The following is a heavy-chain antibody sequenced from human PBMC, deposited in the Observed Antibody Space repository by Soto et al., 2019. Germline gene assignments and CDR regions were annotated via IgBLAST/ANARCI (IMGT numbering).Heavy chain of an antibody. Sequence: XRLSCAASGFIFSDFYMSLIRQAPGKGLEWVSYTSTNGDTIYYADSGKGRLTISRDNARNSMDLQMNSLRAEDTAVYYXXXXXXXXYXXAXDXXGKXXLVTVSS. CDR2: TSTNGDTI. J-gene: IGHJ4*01. CDR3: XXXXXXXYXXAXDX. V-gene: IGHV3-11*01. CDR1: GFIFSDFY.